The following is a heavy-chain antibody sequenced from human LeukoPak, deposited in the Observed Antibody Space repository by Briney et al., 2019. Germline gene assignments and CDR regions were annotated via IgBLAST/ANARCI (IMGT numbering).Heavy chain of an antibody. CDR1: GYTFTGYY. CDR2: INPSGGSA. V-gene: IGHV1-46*01. J-gene: IGHJ6*03. Sequence: GASVKVSCKASGYTFTGYYMHWVRQAPGQGLEWMGIINPSGGSASYAQKFQGRVTMTRDMSTSTVYMELSSLRSEDTAVYYCARDEEMAITGNYYYMDVWGKGTTVTVSS. CDR3: ARDEEMAITGNYYYMDV. D-gene: IGHD5-24*01.